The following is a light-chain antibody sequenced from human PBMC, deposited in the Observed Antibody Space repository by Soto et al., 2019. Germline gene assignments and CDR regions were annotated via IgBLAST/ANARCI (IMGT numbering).Light chain of an antibody. CDR1: QSVSRSY. J-gene: IGKJ2*01. Sequence: EIVLTQSPGTLSLSPGERATLSCRASQSVSRSYLAWYQQKPGQAPRLRIYVASSRSTGITDRFSGSGSGTDFTLTISRLEPEDFAVYYCQQYGSSPYTLGQGTKLEIK. V-gene: IGKV3-20*01. CDR2: VAS. CDR3: QQYGSSPYT.